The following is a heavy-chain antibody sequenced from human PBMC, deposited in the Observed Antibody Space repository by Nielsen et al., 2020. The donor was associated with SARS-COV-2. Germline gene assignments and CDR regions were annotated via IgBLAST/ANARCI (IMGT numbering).Heavy chain of an antibody. Sequence: SCAASGFTFDDYGMSWVRQAPGKGLEWVSGINWNGGSTGYADSVKGRFTISRDNAKNSLYLQMNSLRAEDTALYHCARDLDPWQQLGNNWFDPWGQGTLVTVSS. CDR1: GFTFDDYG. V-gene: IGHV3-20*01. CDR3: ARDLDPWQQLGNNWFDP. D-gene: IGHD6-13*01. CDR2: INWNGGST. J-gene: IGHJ5*02.